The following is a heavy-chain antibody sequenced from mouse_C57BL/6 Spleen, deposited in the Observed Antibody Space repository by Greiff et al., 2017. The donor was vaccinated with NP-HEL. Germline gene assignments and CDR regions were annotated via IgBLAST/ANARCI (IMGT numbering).Heavy chain of an antibody. J-gene: IGHJ4*01. CDR3: AIKEDYWDGYDDYYAMDY. D-gene: IGHD2-2*01. CDR2: IHPSDSDT. V-gene: IGHV1-74*01. Sequence: QVQLQQPGAELVKPGASVKVSCKASGYTFTSYWMHWVKQRPGQGLEWIGRIHPSDSDTNYNQKFKGKATLTVDQSSSTAYMQLSSLTSEDSAVYYCAIKEDYWDGYDDYYAMDYWGQGTSVTVSS. CDR1: GYTFTSYW.